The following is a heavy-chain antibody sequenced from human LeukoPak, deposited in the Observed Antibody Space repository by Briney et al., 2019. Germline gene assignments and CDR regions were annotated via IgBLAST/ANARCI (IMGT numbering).Heavy chain of an antibody. CDR1: GYSISSGYY. Sequence: PSETLSLTCTVSGYSISSGYYWGWIRQPPGKGLEWIGSIYHSGSTYYNPSLKSRVTISVDTSKNQFSLKLSSVTAADTAVYYCARDQGYCSGGSCYSPTNWFDPWGQGTLVTVSS. J-gene: IGHJ5*02. V-gene: IGHV4-38-2*02. CDR2: IYHSGST. D-gene: IGHD2-15*01. CDR3: ARDQGYCSGGSCYSPTNWFDP.